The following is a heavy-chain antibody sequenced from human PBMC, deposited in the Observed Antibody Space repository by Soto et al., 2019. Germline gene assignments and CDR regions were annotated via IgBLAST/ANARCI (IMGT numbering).Heavy chain of an antibody. Sequence: GGSLRLSCAASGFTFSSYWLSWVRQAPGKGLEWVANIKQDGSEKYYVDSVKGRFTISRDNAKNSLYLQMNSLRAEDTAVYYCARDYGGNSGIAVYWGQGTLVTVYS. CDR1: GFTFSSYW. CDR2: IKQDGSEK. CDR3: ARDYGGNSGIAVY. D-gene: IGHD4-17*01. V-gene: IGHV3-7*01. J-gene: IGHJ4*02.